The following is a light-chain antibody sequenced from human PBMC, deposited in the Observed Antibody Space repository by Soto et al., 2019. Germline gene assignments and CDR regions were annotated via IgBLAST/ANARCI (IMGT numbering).Light chain of an antibody. CDR3: QPYINYFRT. V-gene: IGKV1-5*03. Sequence: DIQMTQSPSTLSASVGDRVTITCRASQSIGVWLAWYQQKPGTAPKLLIYKTSTLDSGVPLRFSGSGSGTEFTLSIRSLHPDPFATYYCQPYINYFRTFVQVTKVEIK. J-gene: IGKJ1*01. CDR2: KTS. CDR1: QSIGVW.